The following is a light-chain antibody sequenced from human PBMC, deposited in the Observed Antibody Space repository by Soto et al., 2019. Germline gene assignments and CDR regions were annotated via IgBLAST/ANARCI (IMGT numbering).Light chain of an antibody. V-gene: IGKV1-39*01. Sequence: DIQMTQSPSSLSASIGDRVTITCRASQNISDSLNWYQHKPGKAPKLLIYVASSLQSGVPSRFSGSGSGTDFTLTISSLQPEDFASYYCQRSWTFCQGTKVDIK. J-gene: IGKJ2*01. CDR1: QNISDS. CDR3: QRSWT. CDR2: VAS.